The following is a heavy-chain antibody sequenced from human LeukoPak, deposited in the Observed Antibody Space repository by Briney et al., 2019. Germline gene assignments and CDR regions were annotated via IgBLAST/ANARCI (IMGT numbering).Heavy chain of an antibody. D-gene: IGHD3/OR15-3a*01. CDR3: ARWTKNYFDY. CDR1: GGSISSSSYY. V-gene: IGHV4-39*01. J-gene: IGHJ4*02. Sequence: PSETLSLTCTVSGGSISSSSYYWGWIRQPPGKGLEWIGTIYYSGSTYYNPSLKSRVTISVDTSKNQFSLKLSSLTAADTAVYYCARWTKNYFDYWGQGTLVTVSS. CDR2: IYYSGST.